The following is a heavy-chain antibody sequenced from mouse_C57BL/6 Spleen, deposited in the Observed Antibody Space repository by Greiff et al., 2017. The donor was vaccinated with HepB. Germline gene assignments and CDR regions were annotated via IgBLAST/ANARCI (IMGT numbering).Heavy chain of an antibody. CDR1: GYTFTSSW. V-gene: IGHV1-61*01. Sequence: QVQLQQPGAELVRPGSSVKLSCKASGYTFTSSWMDWVKPRPGQGLEWIGNIYPSDSETHYNQKFKDKSTLTVYKSSRTAYMQLSSLTSEDSAVYYCAKGIMLGYYAGSSFHGYFDVWGTGTTVTVSS. CDR2: IYPSDSET. D-gene: IGHD1-1*01. CDR3: AKGIMLGYYAGSSFHGYFDV. J-gene: IGHJ1*03.